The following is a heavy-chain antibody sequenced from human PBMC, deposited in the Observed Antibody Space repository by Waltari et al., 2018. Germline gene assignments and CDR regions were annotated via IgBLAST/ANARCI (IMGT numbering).Heavy chain of an antibody. CDR3: ARDFNNNGMDV. CDR1: GFNFSAWY. J-gene: IGHJ6*02. Sequence: QLQLMESGGTLVKPGGSLRLSCVASGFNFSAWYMAWIRQTPGKGLEWVAYMSHNGNMKVYADSVRGRFTVSRDHAKNSVYLQMDSLRSDDTAIYYCARDFNNNGMDVWGRGTTVTVSS. V-gene: IGHV3-11*01. CDR2: MSHNGNMK.